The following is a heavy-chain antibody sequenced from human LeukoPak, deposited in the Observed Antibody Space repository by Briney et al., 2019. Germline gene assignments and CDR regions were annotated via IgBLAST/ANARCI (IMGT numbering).Heavy chain of an antibody. V-gene: IGHV4-39*01. Sequence: PSETLSLTCTVSGGSISSSSYYWGWIRQPPGKGLEWIGSIYYSGSTYYNPSLKSRVTISVDTSKNQFSLKLSSVTAADTAVYYCATDGRGLIAAAGTWELDYWGQGTLVTVSS. J-gene: IGHJ4*02. D-gene: IGHD6-13*01. CDR2: IYYSGST. CDR3: ATDGRGLIAAAGTWELDY. CDR1: GGSISSSSYY.